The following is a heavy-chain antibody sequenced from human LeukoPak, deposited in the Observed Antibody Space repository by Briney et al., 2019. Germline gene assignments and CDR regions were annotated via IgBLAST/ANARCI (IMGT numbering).Heavy chain of an antibody. V-gene: IGHV3-7*03. Sequence: GGSLRLSCAASGFTFSSYWMSWVRQAPGKGLEWVANIKQDGSEKYYVDSVKGRFTISRDNAKNSLYLQMNSLRAEDTAVYYCARGPNYGDPFSSYYYYYGMDVWGQGTTVTVSS. J-gene: IGHJ6*02. D-gene: IGHD4-17*01. CDR2: IKQDGSEK. CDR3: ARGPNYGDPFSSYYYYYGMDV. CDR1: GFTFSSYW.